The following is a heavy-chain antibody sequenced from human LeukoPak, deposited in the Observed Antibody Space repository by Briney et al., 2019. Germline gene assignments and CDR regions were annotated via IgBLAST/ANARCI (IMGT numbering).Heavy chain of an antibody. Sequence: SETLSLTCTVSGGSVSNYHWSWIRQPPGKGLEWIGYIYYSGSTNYNPSLMSRVTISVDSSKNQFSLKVSSVTAADTAVYYCAKVSEAWGMVRGVIWFDYWGQGTLVTVSS. V-gene: IGHV4-59*02. D-gene: IGHD3-10*01. J-gene: IGHJ4*02. CDR1: GGSVSNYH. CDR3: AKVSEAWGMVRGVIWFDY. CDR2: IYYSGST.